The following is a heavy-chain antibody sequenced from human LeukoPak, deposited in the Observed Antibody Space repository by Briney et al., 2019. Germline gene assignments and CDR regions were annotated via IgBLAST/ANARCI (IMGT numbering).Heavy chain of an antibody. CDR2: ISWNSGSI. CDR3: AKGTGIAAAGTSDNFDY. J-gene: IGHJ4*02. D-gene: IGHD6-13*01. Sequence: GGSLRLSCAASGFTFDDYAMHWVRQAPGKGLEWVSGISWNSGSIGYADSVKGRFTISRDNAKSSLYLQMNSLRAEDTALYYCAKGTGIAAAGTSDNFDYWGQGTLVTVSS. V-gene: IGHV3-9*01. CDR1: GFTFDDYA.